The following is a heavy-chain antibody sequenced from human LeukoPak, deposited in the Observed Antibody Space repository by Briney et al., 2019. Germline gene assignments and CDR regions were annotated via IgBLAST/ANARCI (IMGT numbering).Heavy chain of an antibody. Sequence: SSETLSLTCTVSGGSISSYYWSWIRPPPRKGLEWIGYIHYTGSTNYNPSLKSRVTISVDTSKNQFSLKLSSVTAADTAVYYCARVEEGYGSGRRENYYYYYMDVWGKGTTVTISS. CDR2: IHYTGST. V-gene: IGHV4-59*01. CDR3: ARVEEGYGSGRRENYYYYYMDV. D-gene: IGHD3-10*01. J-gene: IGHJ6*03. CDR1: GGSISSYY.